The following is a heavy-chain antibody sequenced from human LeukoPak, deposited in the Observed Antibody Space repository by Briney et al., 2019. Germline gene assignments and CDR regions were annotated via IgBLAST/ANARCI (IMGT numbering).Heavy chain of an antibody. CDR1: GYTFTGYY. J-gene: IGHJ4*02. D-gene: IGHD3-10*01. CDR2: INPNSGGT. CDR3: ARALWFGDQSYHY. V-gene: IGHV1-2*02. Sequence: ASVKVSCKASGYTFTGYYMHWVRQAPGQGLEWMGWINPNSGGTNYARKFQGRVTMTRDTSISTAYMELSRLRSDDTAVYYCARALWFGDQSYHYWGQGTLVTVSS.